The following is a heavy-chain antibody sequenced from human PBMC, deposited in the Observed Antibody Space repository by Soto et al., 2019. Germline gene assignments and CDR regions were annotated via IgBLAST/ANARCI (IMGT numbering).Heavy chain of an antibody. V-gene: IGHV1-69*13. D-gene: IGHD2-2*02. CDR3: ARDGPYCSSTSCYRDAFDI. CDR1: GGTFSSYA. CDR2: IIPIFGTA. J-gene: IGHJ3*02. Sequence: SVKVSCKASGGTFSSYAISWVRQAPGQGLEWMGGIIPIFGTAKYAQKFQGRVTITADECTSTAYMELSSLRSEDTAVYYCARDGPYCSSTSCYRDAFDIWGQGTMDTVSS.